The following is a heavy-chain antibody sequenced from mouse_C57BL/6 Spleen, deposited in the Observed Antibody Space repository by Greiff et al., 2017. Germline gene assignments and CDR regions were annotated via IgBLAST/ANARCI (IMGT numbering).Heavy chain of an antibody. CDR2: INPNNGGT. Sequence: VQLQQSGPELVKPGASVKISCKASGYTFTDYYMNWVKQSHGKSLEWIGDINPNNGGTSYNQKFKGKATLTVDKSSSTAYMELRSLTSEDSAVYYCASPLIYYYGAMDYWGQGTSVTVSS. D-gene: IGHD1-1*01. CDR1: GYTFTDYY. V-gene: IGHV1-26*01. CDR3: ASPLIYYYGAMDY. J-gene: IGHJ4*01.